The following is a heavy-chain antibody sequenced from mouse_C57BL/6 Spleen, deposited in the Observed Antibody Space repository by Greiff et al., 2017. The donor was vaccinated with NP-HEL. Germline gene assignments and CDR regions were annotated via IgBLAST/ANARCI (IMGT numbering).Heavy chain of an antibody. V-gene: IGHV1-18*01. J-gene: IGHJ4*01. CDR2: INPNNGGT. D-gene: IGHD2-3*01. Sequence: EVQLQESGPELVKPGASVKIPCKASGYTFTDYNMDWVKQSHGKSLEWIGDINPNNGGTIYNQKFKGKATLTVDKSSSTAYMELRSLTSEDTAVYYCGLIYDGYEGYAMDYWGQGTSVTVSS. CDR1: GYTFTDYN. CDR3: GLIYDGYEGYAMDY.